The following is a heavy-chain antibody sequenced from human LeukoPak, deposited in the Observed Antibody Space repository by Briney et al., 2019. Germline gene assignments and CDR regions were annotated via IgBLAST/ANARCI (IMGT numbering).Heavy chain of an antibody. CDR1: GVSISSYY. Sequence: PSDTLSLTCTVSGVSISSYYWSWIRQPPGKGLEWIGYIYYSGSTNYNPSLKSRVTISVDTSKNQFSLKLSSVTAADTAVYYCARVVGYCSSTSCYKNYYYYGMDVWGKGTTVTVSS. J-gene: IGHJ6*04. CDR2: IYYSGST. V-gene: IGHV4-59*07. CDR3: ARVVGYCSSTSCYKNYYYYGMDV. D-gene: IGHD2-2*02.